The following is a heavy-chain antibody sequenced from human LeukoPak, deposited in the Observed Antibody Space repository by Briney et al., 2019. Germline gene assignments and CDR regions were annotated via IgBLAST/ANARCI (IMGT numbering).Heavy chain of an antibody. J-gene: IGHJ4*02. D-gene: IGHD6-13*01. Sequence: SGTLSLTCTVSGGSISTYHWSWIRQPPGKGLEWIGYIYYIGSTNYNPSLDSRVTISLDTSKNQFSLKLTSATPADTAIYYCARGPDSSSWSYYFDYWGQGTLVTVSS. CDR3: ARGPDSSSWSYYFDY. CDR1: GGSISTYH. CDR2: IYYIGST. V-gene: IGHV4-59*01.